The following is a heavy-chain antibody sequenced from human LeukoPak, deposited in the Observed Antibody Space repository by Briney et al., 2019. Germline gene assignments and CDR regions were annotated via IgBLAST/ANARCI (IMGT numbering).Heavy chain of an antibody. CDR1: GFTFDDYA. J-gene: IGHJ4*02. CDR3: AKVSGWYLGFDY. D-gene: IGHD6-19*01. Sequence: GRSLRLSCAASGFTFDDYAMHWVRQAPGKGLEWVSGISWNSGSIGYADSVKGRFTISRDNAKNSLYLQMNSLRAEDTALYYCAKVSGWYLGFDYWGQGTLVTVSS. V-gene: IGHV3-9*01. CDR2: ISWNSGSI.